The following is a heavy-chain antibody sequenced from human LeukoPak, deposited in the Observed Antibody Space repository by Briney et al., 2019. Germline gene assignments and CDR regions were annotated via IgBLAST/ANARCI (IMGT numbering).Heavy chain of an antibody. CDR1: GFTFSSYA. J-gene: IGHJ4*02. Sequence: GGSLRLSCAASGFTFSSYAMSWVRQAPGKGLVWVSAISGSGGSTYYADSVKGRFTISRDNSKNTLYLQMNSLRAEDTAVYYCAKDEDIVVVPAAIDYWGQGTLVTVSS. CDR3: AKDEDIVVVPAAIDY. D-gene: IGHD2-2*01. V-gene: IGHV3-23*01. CDR2: ISGSGGST.